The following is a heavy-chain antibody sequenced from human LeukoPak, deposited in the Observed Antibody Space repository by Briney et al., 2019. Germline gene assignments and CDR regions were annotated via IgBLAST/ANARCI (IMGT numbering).Heavy chain of an antibody. D-gene: IGHD6-19*01. CDR1: GFTFSSYA. V-gene: IGHV3-23*01. CDR2: FSGSGDTT. CDR3: AKSYSSGWFGLYFDS. Sequence: PGGSLRLSCAASGFTFSSYAMNWARQAPGKGLEWVSTFSGSGDTTYYADSVKGRFAISTDNSKNTLYLQMDSLRAEDTAVYYCAKSYSSGWFGLYFDSWGQGTLVTVSS. J-gene: IGHJ4*02.